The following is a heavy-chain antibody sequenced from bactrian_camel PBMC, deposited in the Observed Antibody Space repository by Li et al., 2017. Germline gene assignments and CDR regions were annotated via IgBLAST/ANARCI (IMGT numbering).Heavy chain of an antibody. CDR2: ILIGTSNT. CDR1: GSINY. J-gene: IGHJ4*01. D-gene: IGHD6*01. CDR3: AATSVCAIWYMQYDYNY. Sequence: HVQLVESGGGSVQAGGSLRLSCAFSGSINYMAWFRQAPGKEREGVASILIGTSNTYYRDFVKGRFTISQDNTKNTMYLQMNSLKPEDTAMYYCAATSVCAIWYMQYDYNYWGQGTQVTVS. V-gene: IGHV3-2*01.